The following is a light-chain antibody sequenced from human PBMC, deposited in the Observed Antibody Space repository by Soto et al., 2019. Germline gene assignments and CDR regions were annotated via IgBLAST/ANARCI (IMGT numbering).Light chain of an antibody. CDR1: SSDAGGYNY. CDR2: DVS. CDR3: SSYTISSTLFYV. J-gene: IGLJ1*01. Sequence: QSVLTQPASVSGSPGQSITISCTGTSSDAGGYNYVSWYQQHPGKAPKLMIYDVSNRPSGVSNRFSGSKSGNTASLTISGLQAEDEADYYCSSYTISSTLFYVFGTGTKVTVL. V-gene: IGLV2-14*01.